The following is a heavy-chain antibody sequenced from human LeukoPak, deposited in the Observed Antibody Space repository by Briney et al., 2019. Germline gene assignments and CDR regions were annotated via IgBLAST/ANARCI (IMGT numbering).Heavy chain of an antibody. CDR2: INQDGSEK. CDR3: ARNGDYGDDY. Sequence: GGSLRLSCATSGSTFSSHWMSWVRQAPGKGLEWVANINQDGSEKYYVDSVKGRFTISRDNAKNSLYLQMNSLRAEDTAVYYCARNGDYGDDYWGQGTLVTVSS. J-gene: IGHJ4*02. D-gene: IGHD3-16*01. CDR1: GSTFSSHW. V-gene: IGHV3-7*01.